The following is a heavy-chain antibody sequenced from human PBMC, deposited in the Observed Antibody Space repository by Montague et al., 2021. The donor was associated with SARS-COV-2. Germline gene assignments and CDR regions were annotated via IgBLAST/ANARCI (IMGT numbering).Heavy chain of an antibody. CDR1: GGSISGDY. V-gene: IGHV4-59*01. J-gene: IGHJ4*02. D-gene: IGHD6-13*01. CDR3: ARNGYTRSLL. CDR2: VHYSGST. Sequence: SETLSLTCTVSGGSISGDYWSWIRQPPGKGLEWIGFVHYSGSTNYNPFLKSRVSMSVDTSKNRFSLKLSSVSAADTAVYYCARNGYTRSLLWGQGTLVTVSS.